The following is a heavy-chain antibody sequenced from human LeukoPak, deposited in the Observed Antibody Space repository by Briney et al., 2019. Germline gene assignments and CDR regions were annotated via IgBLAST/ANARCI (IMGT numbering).Heavy chain of an antibody. D-gene: IGHD4-17*01. V-gene: IGHV3-30*18. CDR3: AKGLDDYGDSPFDY. J-gene: IGHJ4*02. CDR2: ISYDGSNK. Sequence: HPGRSLRLSCAASGFTFSSYGMHWVRQAPGKGLEWVAVISYDGSNKYYADSVKGRFTISRDNSKNTLYLQMNSLRAEDTAVYYCAKGLDDYGDSPFDYWGQGTLVTVSS. CDR1: GFTFSSYG.